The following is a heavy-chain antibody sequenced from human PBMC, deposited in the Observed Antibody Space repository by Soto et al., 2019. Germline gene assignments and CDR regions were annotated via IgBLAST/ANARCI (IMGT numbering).Heavy chain of an antibody. CDR1: GYTLTELS. Sequence: ASVKVSCKVSGYTLTELSMHWVRQAPGKGLEWMGGFDPEDGETIYAQKFQGRVTMTEDTSTDTAYMELSSLRSEDTAVYYCATTHYYGSGSYPPGSGLDYWGQGTLVTVSS. D-gene: IGHD3-10*01. J-gene: IGHJ4*02. CDR3: ATTHYYGSGSYPPGSGLDY. CDR2: FDPEDGET. V-gene: IGHV1-24*01.